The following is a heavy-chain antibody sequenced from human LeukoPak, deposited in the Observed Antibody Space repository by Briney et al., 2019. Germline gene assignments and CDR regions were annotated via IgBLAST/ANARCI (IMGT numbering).Heavy chain of an antibody. D-gene: IGHD6-6*01. J-gene: IGHJ3*02. Sequence: GGSLRLSCAASGFTFSSYATSWVRQAPGKGLEWVSAISGSGGSTYYADSVKGRFTISRDNSKNTLYLQMNSLRAEDTAVYYCAKAWDEYSSSSGAFDIWGQGTMVTVSS. CDR2: ISGSGGST. CDR1: GFTFSSYA. CDR3: AKAWDEYSSSSGAFDI. V-gene: IGHV3-23*01.